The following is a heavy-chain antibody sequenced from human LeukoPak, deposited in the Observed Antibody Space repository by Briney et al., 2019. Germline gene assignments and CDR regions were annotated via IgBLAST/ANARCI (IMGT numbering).Heavy chain of an antibody. CDR3: ARGTRGFTYGLDY. Sequence: GGSLRLSCAASGFSFSTYTMTWVRQAPGKGLEWVSSISSNGYIYYADSLKGRFAISRDSAENSLYLQMSSLRVEDTALYYCARGTRGFTYGLDYWGQGTLVTVSS. CDR1: GFSFSTYT. D-gene: IGHD5-18*01. CDR2: ISSNGYI. V-gene: IGHV3-21*01. J-gene: IGHJ4*02.